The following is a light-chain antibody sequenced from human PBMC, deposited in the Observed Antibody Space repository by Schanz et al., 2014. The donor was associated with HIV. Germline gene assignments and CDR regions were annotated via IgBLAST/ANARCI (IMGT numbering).Light chain of an antibody. CDR2: DIN. CDR3: ATWDIHLNGPV. Sequence: QSALTQPRSVSGSPGQSVSIFCTGTGSDFGGHDYVSWYQHHPGKAPKLIIYDINQRPSGVPDRFSGSKSGTSASLAISGLQSDDEADYYCATWDIHLNGPVFGGGTQLTVL. CDR1: GSDFGGHDY. V-gene: IGLV2-11*01. J-gene: IGLJ7*01.